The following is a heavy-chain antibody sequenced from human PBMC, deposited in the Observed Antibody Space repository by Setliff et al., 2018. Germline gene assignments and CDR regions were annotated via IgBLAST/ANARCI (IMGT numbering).Heavy chain of an antibody. V-gene: IGHV4-39*01. CDR3: ARHGRLGSSWYGGSGYYYYYMGV. Sequence: SETLSLTCTVSGGSISSSSYYWGWIRQPPGKGLEWIGSIYYSGSTYYNPSLKSRVTISVDTSKNQFSLKLSSVTAADTAVYYCARHGRLGSSWYGGSGYYYYYMGVWGKGTTVTVS. D-gene: IGHD6-13*01. CDR2: IYYSGST. CDR1: GGSISSSSYY. J-gene: IGHJ6*03.